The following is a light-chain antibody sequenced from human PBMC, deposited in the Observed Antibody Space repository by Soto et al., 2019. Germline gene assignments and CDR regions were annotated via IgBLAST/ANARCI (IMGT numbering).Light chain of an antibody. J-gene: IGLJ3*02. CDR2: DDS. Sequence: SYELTQPPSVSVGPGQTARITCGGKNIGSKSVHWYQQKPGQAPVLVVYDDSDRPSGIPERFSGSNSGNTATLTISRVEAGDEADYYCQVWDSSSDHGVFGGGTKVTVL. CDR1: NIGSKS. CDR3: QVWDSSSDHGV. V-gene: IGLV3-21*02.